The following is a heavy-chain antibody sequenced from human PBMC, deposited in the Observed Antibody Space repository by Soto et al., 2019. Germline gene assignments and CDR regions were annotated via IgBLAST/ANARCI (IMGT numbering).Heavy chain of an antibody. CDR2: SRNKVNSYTT. D-gene: IGHD3-3*01. CDR3: TRGHNYDFWSGYYY. CDR1: GFTFSDHY. Sequence: GGSLRLSCAASGFTFSDHYMDWVRQAPGKGLEWIGRSRNKVNSYTTEYAASVKGRFIISRDDLKNSLFLQMNSLKTGDTAVYYCTRGHNYDFWSGYYYWGQGTQVTVSS. J-gene: IGHJ4*02. V-gene: IGHV3-72*01.